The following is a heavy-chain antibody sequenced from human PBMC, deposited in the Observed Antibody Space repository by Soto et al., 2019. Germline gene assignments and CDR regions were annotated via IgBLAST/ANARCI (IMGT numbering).Heavy chain of an antibody. CDR3: ARDIAPGLVAARKRLAYGMDV. CDR2: IYTSGST. CDR1: GGSISSYY. D-gene: IGHD6-6*01. V-gene: IGHV4-4*07. Sequence: QVQLQESGPGLVKPSETLSLTCTVSGGSISSYYWSWIRQPAGKGLEWIGRIYTSGSTNYNPSLNSRVTMSVDTSKNQFSLKLSSVTAADTAVYYCARDIAPGLVAARKRLAYGMDVWGQGTTVTVSS. J-gene: IGHJ6*02.